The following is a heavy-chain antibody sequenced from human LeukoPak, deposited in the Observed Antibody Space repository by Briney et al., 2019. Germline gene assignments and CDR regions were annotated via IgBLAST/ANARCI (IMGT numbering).Heavy chain of an antibody. Sequence: PGASVKVSCKASGGTFSSYAISWVRQAPGQGLEWMGWISAYNGNTNYAQKLQGRVTMTTDTSTSTAYMELRSLRSDDTAVYYCARDLPYPPYIVVVPAAMPDAFDIWGQGTMVTVSS. CDR2: ISAYNGNT. V-gene: IGHV1-18*01. J-gene: IGHJ3*02. D-gene: IGHD2-2*01. CDR3: ARDLPYPPYIVVVPAAMPDAFDI. CDR1: GGTFSSYA.